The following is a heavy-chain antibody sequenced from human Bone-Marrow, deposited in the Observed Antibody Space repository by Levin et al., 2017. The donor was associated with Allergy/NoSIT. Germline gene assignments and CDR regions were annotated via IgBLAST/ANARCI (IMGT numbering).Heavy chain of an antibody. CDR3: ASSVAVP. V-gene: IGHV4-39*01. CDR1: GGSISSSSYY. CDR2: IYYSGST. D-gene: IGHD2-15*01. Sequence: PGGSLRLSCTVSGGSISSSSYYWGWIRQPPGKGLEWIGSIYYSGSTYYNPSLKSRVTISVDTSKNQFSLKLSSVTAADTAVYYCASSVAVPWSQGTLVTVSS. J-gene: IGHJ5*02.